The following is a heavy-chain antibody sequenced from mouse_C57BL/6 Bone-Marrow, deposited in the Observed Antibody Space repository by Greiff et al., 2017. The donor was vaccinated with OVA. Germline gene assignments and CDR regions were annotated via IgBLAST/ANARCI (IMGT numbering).Heavy chain of an antibody. CDR1: GFTFSDYY. D-gene: IGHD1-1*01. V-gene: IGHV5-12*01. CDR2: ISNGGGST. Sequence: EVKVVESGGGLVQPGGSLKLSCAASGFTFSDYYMYWVRQTPEKRLEWVAYISNGGGSTYYPDTVKGRFTISRDNAKNTLYLQMSRLKSEDTAMYYCARHNYYGSSYGYFDVWGTGTTVTVSS. CDR3: ARHNYYGSSYGYFDV. J-gene: IGHJ1*03.